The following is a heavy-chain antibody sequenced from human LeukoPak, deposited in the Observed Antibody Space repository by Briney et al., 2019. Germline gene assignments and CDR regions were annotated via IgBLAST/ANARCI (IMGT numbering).Heavy chain of an antibody. Sequence: GGSLRLSCAASGLTFSAYSMNWVRQAPGKGLEWVSSITSSSSYIYYADSLKGRFTVSRDNAKNSLYLQMNSLRAEDTALYYCARDRGTYSHFYYGMDVWGQGTTVTVSS. CDR2: ITSSSSYI. D-gene: IGHD2-15*01. J-gene: IGHJ6*02. CDR1: GLTFSAYS. V-gene: IGHV3-21*01. CDR3: ARDRGTYSHFYYGMDV.